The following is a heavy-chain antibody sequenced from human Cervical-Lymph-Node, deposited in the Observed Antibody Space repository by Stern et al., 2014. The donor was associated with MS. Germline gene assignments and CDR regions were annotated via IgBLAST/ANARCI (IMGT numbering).Heavy chain of an antibody. V-gene: IGHV4-30-2*01. CDR3: ARVVRFLEWVPFDP. J-gene: IGHJ5*02. Sequence: QLQLQESGSGLVRPSQTLSLTCTVSGGSVSSGGYTWSWLRQPPGKGLEWIGYISEDERSYSNPSLKSRATIYISRSKNPFSRWLSSMTAADTALYYCARVVRFLEWVPFDPWGQGILVTVSS. CDR1: GGSVSSGGYT. CDR2: ISEDERS. D-gene: IGHD3-3*01.